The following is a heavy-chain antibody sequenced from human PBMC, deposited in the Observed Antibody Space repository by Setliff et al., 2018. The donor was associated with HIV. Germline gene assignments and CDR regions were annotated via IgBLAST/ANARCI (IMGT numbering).Heavy chain of an antibody. CDR3: ARRHDSSASFFDF. CDR1: GGSFSGYY. V-gene: IGHV4-34*01. J-gene: IGHJ4*02. Sequence: SETLSLTCAVYGGSFSGYYWNWIRQPPGKGLEWIGEKHHSGSSNYNPSPKSRVTMLVDASKNQFSLKLSSLTAADTAVYYCARRHDSSASFFDFWGQGTLVTVSS. D-gene: IGHD3-22*01. CDR2: KHHSGSS.